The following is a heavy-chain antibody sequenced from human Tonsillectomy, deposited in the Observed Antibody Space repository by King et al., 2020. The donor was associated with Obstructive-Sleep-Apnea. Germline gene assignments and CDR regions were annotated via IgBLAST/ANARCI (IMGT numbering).Heavy chain of an antibody. V-gene: IGHV3-74*01. CDR3: ASHKRPKTYGDYLPLGD. CDR2: INTDGSTT. J-gene: IGHJ4*02. Sequence: VQLVESGGGLVQPGGSLRLSCAASAFTFSNYWMHWVRQAPGKGLVWVSRINTDGSTTTYADSVQGRFTISRDNAKNTLYLEMSSLRAEDTAVYYCASHKRPKTYGDYLPLGDWGQGTRVTVTS. CDR1: AFTFSNYW. D-gene: IGHD4-17*01.